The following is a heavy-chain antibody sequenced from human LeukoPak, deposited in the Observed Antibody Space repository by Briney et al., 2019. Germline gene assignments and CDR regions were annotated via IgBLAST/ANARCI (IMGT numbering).Heavy chain of an antibody. CDR3: ARPAAAGLFWFDP. D-gene: IGHD6-13*01. J-gene: IGHJ5*02. Sequence: PGGSLRLSCAASGFTFSSYSMNWVRQAPGKGLEWVSSISSSSSYIYYADSVKGRFTISRDNAKNSLYLQMNSLRAEDTAVYYCARPAAAGLFWFDPWGQGTLVTVSS. V-gene: IGHV3-21*01. CDR2: ISSSSSYI. CDR1: GFTFSSYS.